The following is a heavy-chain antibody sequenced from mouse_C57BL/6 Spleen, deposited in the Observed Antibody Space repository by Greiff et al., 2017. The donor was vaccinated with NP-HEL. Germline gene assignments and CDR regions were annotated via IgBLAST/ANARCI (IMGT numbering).Heavy chain of an antibody. V-gene: IGHV1-50*01. CDR3: ARPITTADFDY. CDR2: IDPSDSYT. CDR1: GYTFTSYW. Sequence: VQLQQPGAELVKPGASVKLSCKASGYTFTSYWMQWVKQRPGQGLEWIGEIDPSDSYTNYNQKFKGKATLTVDTSSSTAYMQLSSLTSEDSAVYYCARPITTADFDYWGQGTTLTVSS. D-gene: IGHD1-2*01. J-gene: IGHJ2*01.